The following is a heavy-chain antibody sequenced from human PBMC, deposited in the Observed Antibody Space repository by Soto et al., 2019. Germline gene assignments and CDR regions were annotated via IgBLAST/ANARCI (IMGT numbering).Heavy chain of an antibody. CDR2: IWYDGSNK. V-gene: IGHV3-33*01. CDR3: ARDTLRYSSGWYPPYYYGMDV. CDR1: GFTFSSYG. J-gene: IGHJ6*02. Sequence: QVQLVESGGGVVQPGRSLRLSCAASGFTFSSYGMHWVRQAPGKGLEWVAVIWYDGSNKYYADSVKGRFTISRDNSKNTLYLQMNSLRAEDTAVYYCARDTLRYSSGWYPPYYYGMDVWGQGTTVTVSS. D-gene: IGHD6-19*01.